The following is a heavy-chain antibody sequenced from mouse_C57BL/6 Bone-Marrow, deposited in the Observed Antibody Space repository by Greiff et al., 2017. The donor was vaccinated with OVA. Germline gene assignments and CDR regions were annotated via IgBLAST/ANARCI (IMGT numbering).Heavy chain of an antibody. CDR1: GYTFTDYY. V-gene: IGHV1-19*01. D-gene: IGHD5-5*01. CDR2: INPYHGGT. CDR3: CMAY. Sequence: VQLKESGPVLVKPGASVKMSCKASGYTFTDYYMNWVKQSHGKSLEWIGVINPYHGGTSYNQKFKGKATLTVDKSSSTAYMELNSLTSEDYVLPTGCMAYWGQGTSVTVSS. J-gene: IGHJ4*01.